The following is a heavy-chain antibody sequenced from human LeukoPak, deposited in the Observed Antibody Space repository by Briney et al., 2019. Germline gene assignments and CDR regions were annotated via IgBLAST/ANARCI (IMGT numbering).Heavy chain of an antibody. J-gene: IGHJ4*02. CDR2: ISAGGGST. CDR3: AKDYSTGWYNVWGY. Sequence: GGSLRLSCAASGFTFNNYAMSWVRQAPGKGLEWVSGISAGGGSTYYAESAKGRFTISRDNSKNTLHLQMNSLRVEDTAVYYCAKDYSTGWYNVWGYWGQGTLVTVSS. V-gene: IGHV3-23*01. D-gene: IGHD6-19*01. CDR1: GFTFNNYA.